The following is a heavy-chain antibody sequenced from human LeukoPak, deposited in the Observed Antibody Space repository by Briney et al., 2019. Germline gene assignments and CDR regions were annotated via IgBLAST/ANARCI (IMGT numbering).Heavy chain of an antibody. V-gene: IGHV3-30*04. CDR1: GFPFSSYA. CDR2: ISYDGSNK. CDR3: AREEVAGTVNYYYYGMDV. J-gene: IGHJ6*04. Sequence: GSLRLSCAASGFPFSSYAMHWVRQAPGKGLEWVAVISYDGSNKYYADSVKGRFTISRDNSKNTLYLQMNSLRAEDTAVYYCAREEVAGTVNYYYYGMDVWGKGTTVTVSS. D-gene: IGHD6-19*01.